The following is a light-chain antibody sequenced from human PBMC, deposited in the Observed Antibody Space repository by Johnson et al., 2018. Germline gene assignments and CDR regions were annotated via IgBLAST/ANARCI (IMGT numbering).Light chain of an antibody. CDR1: SSNIGNNY. CDR2: ENN. Sequence: QSVLTQPPSVSAAPGQKVTISCSGSSSNIGNNYVSWYQQLPGTAPKLLIYENNKRPSGIPDRFSGSKSGTSATLGITGLQTGDEADYYCGTWDSSLGAGNLFGTGTKVTVL. CDR3: GTWDSSLGAGNL. J-gene: IGLJ1*01. V-gene: IGLV1-51*02.